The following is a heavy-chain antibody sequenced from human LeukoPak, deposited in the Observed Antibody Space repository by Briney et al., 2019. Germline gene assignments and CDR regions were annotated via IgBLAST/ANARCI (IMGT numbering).Heavy chain of an antibody. CDR1: GYTFTSYD. J-gene: IGHJ5*02. Sequence: ASVKVSCKASGYTFTSYDINWVRQATGQGLEWMGWMNPNSGNTGYAQKFQGRVTMTRNTSISTAYMELSSLGSEDTAVYYCTRVGSVLRLLEWLLSPNWFDPWGQGTLVTVSS. CDR3: TRVGSVLRLLEWLLSPNWFDP. V-gene: IGHV1-8*01. CDR2: MNPNSGNT. D-gene: IGHD3-3*01.